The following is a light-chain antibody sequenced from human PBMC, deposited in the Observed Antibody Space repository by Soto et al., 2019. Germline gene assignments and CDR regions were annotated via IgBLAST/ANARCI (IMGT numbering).Light chain of an antibody. V-gene: IGLV1-44*01. CDR2: SNN. CDR1: SSNIGSNT. CDR3: AAWDDSLSGPLRV. Sequence: QSALTQPPSASGTPGQRVTISCSGSSSNIGSNTVNWYQQLPGTAPKLLIYSNNQRPSGVPDRFSGSKSGTSASLAISGLQSEDEADYYCAAWDDSLSGPLRVFGTGTKVTVL. J-gene: IGLJ1*01.